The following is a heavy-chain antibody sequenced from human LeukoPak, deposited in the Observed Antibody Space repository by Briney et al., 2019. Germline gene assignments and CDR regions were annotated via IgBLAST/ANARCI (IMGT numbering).Heavy chain of an antibody. J-gene: IGHJ4*02. CDR3: ARTYYYDSSGYYSEVYFDY. V-gene: IGHV4-39*01. Sequence: PSETLSLTCTVSGGSISSSSYYWGWIRQPPGKGLEWIGSIYYSGSTYYNPSLKSRVTVSVDTSKNQFSLKLSSVTAADTAVYYCARTYYYDSSGYYSEVYFDYWGQGTLVTVSS. CDR1: GGSISSSSYY. D-gene: IGHD3-22*01. CDR2: IYYSGST.